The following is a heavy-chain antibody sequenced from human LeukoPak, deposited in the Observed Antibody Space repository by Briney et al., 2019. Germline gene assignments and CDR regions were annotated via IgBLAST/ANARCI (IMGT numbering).Heavy chain of an antibody. D-gene: IGHD4-17*01. CDR3: ARGRGDEYGDYDY. Sequence: SETLSLTCAVYSGSFRGYSWSWIRQPPGKGLEWIGEINHSGSINYTPSVRSRVTISEDTSKNQFSLKMNSVTAADTAVYYCARGRGDEYGDYDYWGQGTLVTVSS. V-gene: IGHV4-34*01. CDR2: INHSGSI. CDR1: SGSFRGYS. J-gene: IGHJ4*02.